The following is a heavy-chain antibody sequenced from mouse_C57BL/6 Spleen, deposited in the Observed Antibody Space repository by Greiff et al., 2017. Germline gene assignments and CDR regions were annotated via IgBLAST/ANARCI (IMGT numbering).Heavy chain of an antibody. CDR2: IHPSDGDT. D-gene: IGHD1-1*01. Sequence: QVQLQQPGAELVKPGASVKVSCTASGYTFTSYWMHWVKQRPGQGLEWIGRIHPSDGDTNYTQKFKGKATMTVDKSSSTAYMQLSSLTSEDSAVYYCSIPYFYGCSSFDYWGQGTPLTVSS. V-gene: IGHV1-74*01. CDR3: SIPYFYGCSSFDY. J-gene: IGHJ2*01. CDR1: GYTFTSYW.